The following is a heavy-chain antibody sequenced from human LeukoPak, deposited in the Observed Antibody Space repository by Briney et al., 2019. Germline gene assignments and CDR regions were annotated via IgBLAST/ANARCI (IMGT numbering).Heavy chain of an antibody. Sequence: PGGSLRLSCAASGFDVSINYMNWIRQSPEKGLEWVSIIHNDGRTYYADSVKGRFTVSRDNSKSTVSLQMDSLRVDDTGVYYCARGFLQLTPYYFDYWGQGTLVTVSS. CDR2: IHNDGRT. CDR3: ARGFLQLTPYYFDY. J-gene: IGHJ4*02. V-gene: IGHV3-66*01. CDR1: GFDVSINY. D-gene: IGHD1-1*01.